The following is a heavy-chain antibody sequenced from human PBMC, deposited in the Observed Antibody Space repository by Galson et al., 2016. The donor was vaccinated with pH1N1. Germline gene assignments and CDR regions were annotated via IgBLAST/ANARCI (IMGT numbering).Heavy chain of an antibody. V-gene: IGHV1-69*13. D-gene: IGHD3-3*01. Sequence: SVKVSCKASGGTFSHYVINWVRQAPGQGLEWMGGIIVVFGTVNYAEKFQGRVTIAADESTSTAYMELKNLRSEDTAVYFCAKDRVQRFLARSPYDYYGMGVWGQGTTVAVSS. CDR3: AKDRVQRFLARSPYDYYGMGV. CDR2: IIVVFGTV. J-gene: IGHJ6*02. CDR1: GGTFSHYV.